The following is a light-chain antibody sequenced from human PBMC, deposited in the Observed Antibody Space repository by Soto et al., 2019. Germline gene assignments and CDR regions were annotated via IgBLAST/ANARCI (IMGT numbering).Light chain of an antibody. CDR1: QSVRNNY. Sequence: ELVLTQSPGTLSLSPGERATLSCRASQSVRNNYLAWYQQRPGQAPRLLIYGASSRATGIPDRFSGSGSGTDFTLTISRLEPEDFAVYYCQQYGSSPLTFGGGTKVEIK. V-gene: IGKV3-20*01. CDR2: GAS. J-gene: IGKJ4*01. CDR3: QQYGSSPLT.